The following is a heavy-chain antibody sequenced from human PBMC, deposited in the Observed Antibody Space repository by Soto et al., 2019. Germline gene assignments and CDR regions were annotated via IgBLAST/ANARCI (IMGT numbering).Heavy chain of an antibody. D-gene: IGHD2-2*01. J-gene: IGHJ6*02. Sequence: EVQLVESGGGLVQPGGSLRLSCAASGFTFSSYWMHWVRQAPGKGLVWVSRINSDGSSTSYADSVKGRFTISRDNAKNTLYLQMNSLRAEDTAVYYCARDDMVVVPAAILYYYGMDVWGQGTTVTVSS. CDR1: GFTFSSYW. CDR2: INSDGSST. CDR3: ARDDMVVVPAAILYYYGMDV. V-gene: IGHV3-74*01.